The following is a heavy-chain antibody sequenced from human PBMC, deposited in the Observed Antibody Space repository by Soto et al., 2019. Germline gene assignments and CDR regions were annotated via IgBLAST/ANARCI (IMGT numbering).Heavy chain of an antibody. CDR3: AKAYRLSSWTREYYFDY. D-gene: IGHD6-13*01. J-gene: IGHJ4*02. CDR1: GFTFSSYA. V-gene: IGHV3-23*01. CDR2: ISGSGGST. Sequence: LRLSCAASGFTFSSYAMSWVRQAPGKGLEWVSAISGSGGSTYYADSVKGRFTISRDNSKNTLYLQMNSLRAEDTAVYYCAKAYRLSSWTREYYFDYWGQGTLVTVSS.